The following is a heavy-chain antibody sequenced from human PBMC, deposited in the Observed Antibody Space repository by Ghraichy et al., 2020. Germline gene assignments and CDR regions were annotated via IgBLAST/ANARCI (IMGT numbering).Heavy chain of an antibody. V-gene: IGHV3-23*01. CDR2: IAGSGLAT. CDR3: TRDLPRPVNYYYYAADV. Sequence: GGSLRLSCAASGHTFRKFTMSWVRQAPGRGLEWVSAIAGSGLATYYRDSVKGRFTISRDNSKNTVVLQMDSLRAEDTALYYCTRDLPRPVNYYYYAADVWGQGTTVTVAS. CDR1: GHTFRKFT. J-gene: IGHJ6*02.